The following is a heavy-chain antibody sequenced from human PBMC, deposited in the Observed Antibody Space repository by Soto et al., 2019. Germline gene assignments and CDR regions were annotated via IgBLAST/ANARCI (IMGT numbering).Heavy chain of an antibody. V-gene: IGHV1-2*02. Sequence: ASVKVSCKASGYTFTGYYMHWVRQAPGQGLEWMGWINPNSGGTNYAQKFQGRVTMTRDTSISTAYMELSRLRSDDTAVYYCAREEQSIFHDAFDTWGQGTMVTVSS. D-gene: IGHD6-19*01. CDR2: INPNSGGT. CDR3: AREEQSIFHDAFDT. J-gene: IGHJ3*02. CDR1: GYTFTGYY.